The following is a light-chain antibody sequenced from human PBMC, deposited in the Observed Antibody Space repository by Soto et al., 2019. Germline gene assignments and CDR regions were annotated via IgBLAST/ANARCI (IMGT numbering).Light chain of an antibody. CDR1: SSNIGINT. V-gene: IGLV1-44*01. CDR3: AAWDDSLNGLV. J-gene: IGLJ1*01. Sequence: QLVLTQPPSASGTPGQRVTISCSGSSSNIGINTVNWYQQLPGTAPKLLIYNNNQRPSGVPDRFSGSKSGTSASLAISGLQSEDEADYYCAAWDDSLNGLVFGTGTKLTVL. CDR2: NNN.